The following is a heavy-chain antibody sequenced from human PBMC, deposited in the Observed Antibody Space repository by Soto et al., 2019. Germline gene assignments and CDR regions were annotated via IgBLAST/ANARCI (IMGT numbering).Heavy chain of an antibody. CDR1: GYTFTSYG. V-gene: IGHV1-18*01. D-gene: IGHD2-2*01. J-gene: IGHJ4*02. CDR3: ARALGGYCSSTSCYDGLFDY. CDR2: ISAYNGNT. Sequence: APVKVSCKASGYTFTSYGISWVRQAPGQGLEWMGWISAYNGNTNYAQKLQGRVTMTTDTSTSTAYMELRSLRSDDTAVYYCARALGGYCSSTSCYDGLFDYWGQGTLVTVSS.